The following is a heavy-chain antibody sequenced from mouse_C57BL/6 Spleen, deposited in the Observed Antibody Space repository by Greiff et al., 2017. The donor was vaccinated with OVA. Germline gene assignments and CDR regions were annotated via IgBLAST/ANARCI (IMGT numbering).Heavy chain of an antibody. CDR3: AGGSPWFAY. V-gene: IGHV3-6*01. J-gene: IGHJ3*01. CDR1: GYSITSGYY. Sequence: EVKLMESGPGLVKPSQSLSLTCSVTGYSITSGYYWNWIRQFPGNKLEWMGYISYDGSNNYNPSLKNRISITRDTSKNQFFLKLNSVTTEDTATYYCAGGSPWFAYWGQGTLVTVSA. CDR2: ISYDGSN.